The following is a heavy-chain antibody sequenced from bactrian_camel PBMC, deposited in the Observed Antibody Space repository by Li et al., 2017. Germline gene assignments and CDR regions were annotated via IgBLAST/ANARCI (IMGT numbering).Heavy chain of an antibody. V-gene: IGHV3S53*01. Sequence: VQLVESGGGSVQAGGSLRLSCAASGYTYNNSCMGWFRQAPEKEREAVAAWDSDGTTTYADFVKGRFAISLDNAQNTMFLQMDRLEPEDTAMYYCAADRIRCHPSYIVHPNYEGQGTQVTVS. CDR1: GYTYNNSC. D-gene: IGHD5*01. CDR2: WDSDGTT. J-gene: IGHJ4*01.